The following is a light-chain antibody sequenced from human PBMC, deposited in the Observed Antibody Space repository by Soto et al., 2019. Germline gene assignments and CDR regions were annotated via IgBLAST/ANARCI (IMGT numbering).Light chain of an antibody. CDR3: ASLTTTNFV. Sequence: QSALTQPASVSGSPGQSVTISCTGTSSDIGAYNLVSWYQHHPDKAPKLMISEVSNRPSGVSDRFSGSKSGSTASLTISGLQSEDEADYYCASLTTTNFVFGTGTKLTVL. CDR1: SSDIGAYNL. J-gene: IGLJ1*01. CDR2: EVS. V-gene: IGLV2-14*01.